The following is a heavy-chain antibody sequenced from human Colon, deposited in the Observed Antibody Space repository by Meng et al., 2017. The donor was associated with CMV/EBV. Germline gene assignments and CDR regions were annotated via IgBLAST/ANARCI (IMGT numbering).Heavy chain of an antibody. D-gene: IGHD1-26*01. V-gene: IGHV3-30*02. CDR1: GFNFAAYG. CDR3: GKDHWPHIVGPKTGVY. J-gene: IGHJ4*02. CDR2: IRSDGSDK. Sequence: GFNFAAYGMHWVRQTPGRGLEWVAFIRSDGSDKSYADSVKGRFTISRDNSKNTLYLEVDSLRVEDTAMYYCGKDHWPHIVGPKTGVYWGQGMLVTVSS.